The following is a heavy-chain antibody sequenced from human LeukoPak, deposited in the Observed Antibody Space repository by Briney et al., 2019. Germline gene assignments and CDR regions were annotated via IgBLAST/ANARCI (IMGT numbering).Heavy chain of an antibody. V-gene: IGHV1-18*01. CDR1: GYTFTSYG. J-gene: IGHJ4*02. CDR3: ARPKGQQLVRGYYFDY. D-gene: IGHD6-13*01. CDR2: ISAYNGNT. Sequence: ASVKVSCKASGYTFTSYGISWVRQAPGQGLEWMGWISAYNGNTNYAQKLQGRVTMTTDTSTSTAYMELRSLRSDDTAVYYCARPKGQQLVRGYYFDYWGQGTLVTVYS.